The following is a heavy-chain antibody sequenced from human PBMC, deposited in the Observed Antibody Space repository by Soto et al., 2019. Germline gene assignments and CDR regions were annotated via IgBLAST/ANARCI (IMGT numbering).Heavy chain of an antibody. Sequence: PSETLSLTCAVYGGSFSGYYWSWIRQPPGKGLEWIGEINHRGSTKYNLSLKSRVTISVDTSKNQFSLKVNSVTAADTAVYFCARGDDNYGLVYWGQGTLVTVSS. J-gene: IGHJ4*02. D-gene: IGHD5-18*01. CDR3: ARGDDNYGLVY. CDR1: GGSFSGYY. CDR2: INHRGST. V-gene: IGHV4-34*01.